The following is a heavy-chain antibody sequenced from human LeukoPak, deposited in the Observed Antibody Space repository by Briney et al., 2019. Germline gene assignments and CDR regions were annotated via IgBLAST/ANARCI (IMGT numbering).Heavy chain of an antibody. CDR2: IKQDGSEN. CDR3: ARDRVRGGGGSYYVDY. V-gene: IGHV3-7*01. J-gene: IGHJ4*02. D-gene: IGHD2-15*01. Sequence: GGSLRLSCAASGFTFNSYWMTWVRQAPGKGLEWVANIKQDGSENYYVDSVKGRFTISRDNSKNTLYLQMNSLRAEDTAVYYCARDRVRGGGGSYYVDYWGQGTLVTVSS. CDR1: GFTFNSYW.